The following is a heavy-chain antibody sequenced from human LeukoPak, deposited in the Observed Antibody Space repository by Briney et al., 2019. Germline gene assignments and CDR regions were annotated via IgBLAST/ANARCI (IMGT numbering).Heavy chain of an antibody. Sequence: GGSLRLSCAASGFTFSGYGMHWVRQAPGKGLEWVAFIRYDGSNKYYADSVKGRFTISRDNSKNTLYLQMNSLRAEDTAVYYCAKDKVGGSGWPSPVDYWGQGTLVTVSS. CDR1: GFTFSGYG. CDR2: IRYDGSNK. J-gene: IGHJ4*02. V-gene: IGHV3-30*02. D-gene: IGHD6-19*01. CDR3: AKDKVGGSGWPSPVDY.